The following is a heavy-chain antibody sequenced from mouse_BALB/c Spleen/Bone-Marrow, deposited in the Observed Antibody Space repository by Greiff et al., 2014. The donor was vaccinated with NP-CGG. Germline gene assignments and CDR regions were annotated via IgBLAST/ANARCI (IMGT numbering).Heavy chain of an antibody. J-gene: IGHJ4*01. Sequence: EVQRVESGPGLVKPSQSLSLTCTVTGYSITSDYAWNWIRQFPGNKLEWMGYISYSGNTYYNPTLKSRISITRDTSKNQFFLQLSSVTTEDTATYYCARGGYDDAMDYWGQGTSVTVSS. D-gene: IGHD2-2*01. CDR3: ARGGYDDAMDY. CDR1: GYSITSDYA. CDR2: ISYSGNT. V-gene: IGHV3-2*02.